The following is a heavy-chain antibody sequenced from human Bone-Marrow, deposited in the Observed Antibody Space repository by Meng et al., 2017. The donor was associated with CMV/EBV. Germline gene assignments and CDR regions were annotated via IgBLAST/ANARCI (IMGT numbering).Heavy chain of an antibody. CDR3: ARAQKSALMTGMGV. CDR1: GFTFDDYT. V-gene: IGHV3-43*01. CDR2: ISWDGGST. D-gene: IGHD3-3*01. J-gene: IGHJ6*01. Sequence: GGSLRLSCAASGFTFDDYTMHWVRQAPGKGLEWVSLISWDGGSTYYAGSVKGRFIISRDNAKKTLYLQMNTLRIEDTALYYCARAQKSALMTGMGVWGQGTTVTVYS.